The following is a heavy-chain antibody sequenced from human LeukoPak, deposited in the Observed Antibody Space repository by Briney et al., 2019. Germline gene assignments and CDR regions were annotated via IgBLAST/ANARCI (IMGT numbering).Heavy chain of an antibody. Sequence: GGSLRLSCAASGFTFSSYSMNWVRQAPGKGLEWVSSISSSSSYIYYADSVKARFTISRDNAKNSLYLQMNSLRAEDTAVYYCARGDYGDNYYYYGMDVWGQGTTVTVSS. CDR1: GFTFSSYS. D-gene: IGHD4-17*01. CDR2: ISSSSSYI. V-gene: IGHV3-21*01. J-gene: IGHJ6*02. CDR3: ARGDYGDNYYYYGMDV.